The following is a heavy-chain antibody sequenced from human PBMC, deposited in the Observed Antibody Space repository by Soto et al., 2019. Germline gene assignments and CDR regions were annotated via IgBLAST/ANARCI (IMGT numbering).Heavy chain of an antibody. CDR1: GFPLSNYW. J-gene: IGHJ4*02. V-gene: IGHV3-7*03. D-gene: IGHD6-19*01. CDR3: GRERGLVE. CDR2: INKDGSQK. Sequence: GGSLILSCTASGFPLSNYWMTWVLQAPGKGLEWVANINKDGSQKNYVDSVKGRFTIARDNGQNSLSLQINSLRVEDTAVYYCGRERGLVERGQRAMGTVA.